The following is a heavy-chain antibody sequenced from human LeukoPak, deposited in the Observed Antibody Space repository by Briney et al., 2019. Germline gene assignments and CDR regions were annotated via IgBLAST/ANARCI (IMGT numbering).Heavy chain of an antibody. D-gene: IGHD2-2*01. V-gene: IGHV1-8*03. CDR2: MNPNSGNT. J-gene: IGHJ5*02. CDR1: GYTFTSYD. Sequence: GASVKVSCKASGYTFTSYDINWVRQATGQGLEWMGWMNPNSGNTGYAQKFQGRVTITRNTSISTAYMELSSLRSEDTAVYYCARARVVPAAMYNWFDPWGQGTLVTVSS. CDR3: ARARVVPAAMYNWFDP.